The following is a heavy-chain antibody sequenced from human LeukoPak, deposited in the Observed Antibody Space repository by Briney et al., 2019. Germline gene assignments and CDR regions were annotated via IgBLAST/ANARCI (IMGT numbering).Heavy chain of an antibody. CDR3: ARGQIVYSGSYSDY. CDR1: GFTFSSYW. Sequence: GGSLRLSCAASGFTFSSYWMHWVRQTPGKGLQYVSVISSNGGSTYYANSVKDRFTISRDNSKDTLYLQMGSLTAEDMGVYYCARGQIVYSGSYSDYWGQGTLVTVSS. D-gene: IGHD1-26*01. V-gene: IGHV3-64*01. J-gene: IGHJ4*02. CDR2: ISSNGGST.